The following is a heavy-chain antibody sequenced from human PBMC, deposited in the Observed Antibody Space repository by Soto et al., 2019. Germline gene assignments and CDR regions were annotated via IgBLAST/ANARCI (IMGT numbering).Heavy chain of an antibody. D-gene: IGHD6-6*01. CDR2: MNPNSGNT. CDR3: ARGHISSTKNWLDP. J-gene: IGHJ5*01. Sequence: ASVKVSCKGSGYTFTSYHINWVRQATGQGHEGMGWMNPNSGNTGYAQTLEGRVTMTWDTSISTAYMELSSLRFEDTAMYYCARGHISSTKNWLDPWGQGTLVTVSS. V-gene: IGHV1-8*01. CDR1: GYTFTSYH.